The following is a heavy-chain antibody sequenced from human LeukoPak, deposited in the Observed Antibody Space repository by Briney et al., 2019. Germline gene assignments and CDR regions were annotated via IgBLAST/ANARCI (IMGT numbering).Heavy chain of an antibody. Sequence: PSETLSLTCTVSGGSFRGDYYWAWIRQPPGKGLEWIGSIYSGGRIYYNPSLKSRVTMSGDMSRNQFSLRMTSVTAADTAVYYCAREAQDFRTGNHRPGHYDYMDVWGKGTAVTVSS. CDR2: IYSGGRI. D-gene: IGHD1-14*01. CDR1: GGSFRGDYY. CDR3: AREAQDFRTGNHRPGHYDYMDV. V-gene: IGHV4-39*07. J-gene: IGHJ6*03.